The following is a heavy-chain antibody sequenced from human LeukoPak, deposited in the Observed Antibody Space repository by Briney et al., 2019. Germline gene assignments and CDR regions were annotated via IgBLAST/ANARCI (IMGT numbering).Heavy chain of an antibody. CDR1: GGSISSSSYY. CDR3: ARGVVGATWAHFDY. J-gene: IGHJ4*02. D-gene: IGHD1-26*01. V-gene: IGHV4-39*01. Sequence: PSETLSLTCTVSGGSISSSSYYWRWIRQPPGKGLEWIGSIYYSGSTYYNPSLKSRVTISVDTSKNQFSLKLSSVTGADTAVYYCARGVVGATWAHFDYWGQGTLVTVSS. CDR2: IYYSGST.